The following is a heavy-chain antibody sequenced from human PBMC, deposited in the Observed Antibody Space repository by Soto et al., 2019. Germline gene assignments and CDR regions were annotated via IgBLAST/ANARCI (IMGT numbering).Heavy chain of an antibody. V-gene: IGHV4-38-2*02. Sequence: SETLSLTCAVSGYSISSGYYWGWIRQPPGKGLEWIGSIYHSGSTYYNPSLKSRVTISVDTSKNQFSLKLSSVTAADTAVYYCAREPNNYYGSGSYYNAGGMDVWGQGTTVT. CDR2: IYHSGST. D-gene: IGHD3-10*01. CDR1: GYSISSGYY. CDR3: AREPNNYYGSGSYYNAGGMDV. J-gene: IGHJ6*02.